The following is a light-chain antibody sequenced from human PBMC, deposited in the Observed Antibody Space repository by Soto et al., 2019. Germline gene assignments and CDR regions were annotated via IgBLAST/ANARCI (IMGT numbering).Light chain of an antibody. CDR1: QSISSW. V-gene: IGKV1-5*03. J-gene: IGKJ2*01. Sequence: DIQMTQSPSTLSASVGDRVIITCRASQSISSWLAWYQQKPGKAPNLLIYKASSLESGVPSRFSGSGSGTEFTLTISSLQPDDFATYYCQQYKSYPYTFGQGTKLEIK. CDR3: QQYKSYPYT. CDR2: KAS.